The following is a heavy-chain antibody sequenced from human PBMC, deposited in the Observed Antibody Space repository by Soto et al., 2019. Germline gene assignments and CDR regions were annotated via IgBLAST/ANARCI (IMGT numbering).Heavy chain of an antibody. Sequence: QVQLQQWGAGLLKPSETLSLTCAVYGGSFSGYYWSWIRQPPGKGLEWIGEINHSGSTNYNPSLKSRVTISVDTSKNQFSLKLSSVTAADTAVYYCARGLGGYYDFWSGYYTGDYYYYMDVWGKWTTVTVSS. J-gene: IGHJ6*03. D-gene: IGHD3-3*01. V-gene: IGHV4-34*01. CDR1: GGSFSGYY. CDR3: ARGLGGYYDFWSGYYTGDYYYYMDV. CDR2: INHSGST.